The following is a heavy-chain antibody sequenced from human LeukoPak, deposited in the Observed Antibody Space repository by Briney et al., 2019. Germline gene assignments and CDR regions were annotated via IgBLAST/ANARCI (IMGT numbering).Heavy chain of an antibody. V-gene: IGHV4-34*01. D-gene: IGHD3-10*01. CDR2: INHSGST. J-gene: IGHJ4*02. CDR3: ARGGVSGFGESPSFDY. CDR1: GGSFSGYY. Sequence: SETLSLTCAVYGGSFSGYYWSWIRQPPGKGLEWIGEINHSGSTNYNPSLKSRVTISVDTSKNQFSLKLSSVTAADTAVYYCARGGVSGFGESPSFDYWGQGTLVTVSS.